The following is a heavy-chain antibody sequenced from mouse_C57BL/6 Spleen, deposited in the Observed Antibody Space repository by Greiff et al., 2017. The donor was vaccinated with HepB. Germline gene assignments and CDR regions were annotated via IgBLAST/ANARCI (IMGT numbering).Heavy chain of an antibody. CDR2: IYPGDGDT. D-gene: IGHD2-3*01. CDR1: GYAFSSSW. J-gene: IGHJ2*01. CDR3: ASYDGYYPY. Sequence: LVESGPELVKPGASVKISCKASGYAFSSSWMNWVKQRPGKGLEWIGRIYPGDGDTNYNGKFKGKATLTADKSSSTAYMQLSSLTSEDSAVYFCASYDGYYPYWGQGTTLTVSS. V-gene: IGHV1-82*01.